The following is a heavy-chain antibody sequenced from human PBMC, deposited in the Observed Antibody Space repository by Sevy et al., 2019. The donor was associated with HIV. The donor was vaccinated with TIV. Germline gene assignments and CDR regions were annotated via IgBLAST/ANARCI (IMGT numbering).Heavy chain of an antibody. Sequence: SETLSLTCTVSGGSMTSYYWNWIRQPPGKGLEWSGYIYYSGSTNYNPSLKRQVTMSVDTSKNRFSLTLISVTAADTAVYHCARSVGTGNYFDYWGQGALVTVSS. CDR2: IYYSGST. V-gene: IGHV4-59*13. CDR1: GGSMTSYY. D-gene: IGHD2-21*02. J-gene: IGHJ4*02. CDR3: ARSVGTGNYFDY.